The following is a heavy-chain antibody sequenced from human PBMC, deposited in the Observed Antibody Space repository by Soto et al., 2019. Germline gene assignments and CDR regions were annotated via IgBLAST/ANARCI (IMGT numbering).Heavy chain of an antibody. J-gene: IGHJ4*02. Sequence: EVQLLESGGGLVQPGGSLRLSCAASGFTFSSYAMNWVRQAPGKGLEWVSVISGSDGSTYYADSVKGRFTISRDNSKITLNLQMNSLRAEETALYYCARRSSSCYFDYWRQGTLVTVSS. D-gene: IGHD6-13*01. CDR2: ISGSDGST. CDR3: ARRSSSCYFDY. V-gene: IGHV3-23*01. CDR1: GFTFSSYA.